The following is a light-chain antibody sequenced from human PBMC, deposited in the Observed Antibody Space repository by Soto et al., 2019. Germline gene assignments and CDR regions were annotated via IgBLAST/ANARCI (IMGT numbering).Light chain of an antibody. Sequence: EIVLTQSPATLSLSPGERATLSCRASQSVSSYLAWYQQKPGQAPRLLIYDASNRATGIPPRFSGSGSGTDSTPSITSLQPEDFAVDYCQQRSNWPPFTFGGGTKVEIK. CDR2: DAS. CDR3: QQRSNWPPFT. J-gene: IGKJ4*01. V-gene: IGKV3-11*01. CDR1: QSVSSY.